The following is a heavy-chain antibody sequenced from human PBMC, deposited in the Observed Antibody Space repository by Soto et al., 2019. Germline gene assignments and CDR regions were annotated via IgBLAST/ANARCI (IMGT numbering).Heavy chain of an antibody. CDR1: GGTFSSYA. CDR3: ARDPLERYCSSTSCYSYYYGMDV. CDR2: IIPIFGTA. J-gene: IGHJ6*02. Sequence: ASVKVSCKASGGTFSSYAISWVRQAPGQGLEWMGGIIPIFGTANYAQKFQGRVTITADESTSTAYMELSSLRSEDTAVYYCARDPLERYCSSTSCYSYYYGMDVWGQGTTVTVSS. D-gene: IGHD2-2*02. V-gene: IGHV1-69*13.